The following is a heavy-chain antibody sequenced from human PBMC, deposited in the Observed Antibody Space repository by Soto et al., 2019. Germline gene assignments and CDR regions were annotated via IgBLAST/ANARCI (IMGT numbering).Heavy chain of an antibody. CDR2: IYPSDSDT. J-gene: IGHJ4*02. CDR1: GYTFTLYW. D-gene: IGHD4-17*01. CDR3: ARPANTVADHFDL. V-gene: IGHV5-51*01. Sequence: GESVKISCKVSGYTFTLYWIGWVRQMPGKGLEWMGIIYPSDSDTRYSPSFQGQVTISADQSINTAYLQWDSLKASDTAIYYCARPANTVADHFDLWGQGTPVTVSS.